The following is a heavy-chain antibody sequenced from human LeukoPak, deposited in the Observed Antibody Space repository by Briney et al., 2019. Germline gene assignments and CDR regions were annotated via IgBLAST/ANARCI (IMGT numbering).Heavy chain of an antibody. CDR2: IYYSGST. Sequence: SETLSLTCTVSGGSLSSSSYYWGWIRQPPGKGMEWLASIYYSGSTYYNPSLKSRVTLSVDTSKNQFSLKLSSVTAADTALYYCARLLYDRSGYYYFDYWGQGTLVTVSS. D-gene: IGHD3-22*01. CDR1: GGSLSSSSYY. J-gene: IGHJ4*02. CDR3: ARLLYDRSGYYYFDY. V-gene: IGHV4-39*01.